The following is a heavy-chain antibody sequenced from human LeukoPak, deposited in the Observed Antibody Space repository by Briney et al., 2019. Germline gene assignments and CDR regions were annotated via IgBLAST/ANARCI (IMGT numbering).Heavy chain of an antibody. CDR1: GHTFTSYD. J-gene: IGHJ5*02. CDR3: ARGSIFWPTADRWFDP. CDR2: MNPNSGNT. Sequence: ASVKVSCKASGHTFTSYDINWVRQATGQGLEWMGWMNPNSGNTGYAQKFQGRVTLTRNTSISTAYMELSSLRSEDTAVYYCARGSIFWPTADRWFDPWGQGTLVTVSS. V-gene: IGHV1-8*01. D-gene: IGHD3-9*01.